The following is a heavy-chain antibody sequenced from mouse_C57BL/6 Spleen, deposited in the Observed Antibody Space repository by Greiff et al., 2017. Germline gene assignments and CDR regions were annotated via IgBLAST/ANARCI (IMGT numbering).Heavy chain of an antibody. D-gene: IGHD2-4*01. V-gene: IGHV5-6*01. CDR1: GFTFSSYG. Sequence: EVQGVESGGDLVKPGGSLKLSCEASGFTFSSYGMSWVRQTPDKRLEWVATISSGGSYTYYPDSVKGRFTISRDNAKNTLYLQMSSLKSEDTAMYYCARRGYDYVDYWGQGTTLTVST. CDR2: ISSGGSYT. CDR3: ARRGYDYVDY. J-gene: IGHJ2*01.